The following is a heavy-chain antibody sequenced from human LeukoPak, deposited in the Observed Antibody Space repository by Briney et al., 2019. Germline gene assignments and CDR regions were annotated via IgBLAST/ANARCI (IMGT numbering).Heavy chain of an antibody. J-gene: IGHJ4*02. Sequence: PSETLSLTCAVYGGSFSGYYWSWIRQSPGKGLEWIGEINHSGSTNYNPSLKSRVTISEDTSKNQFSLKLSSVTAADTAVYYCARLATTVTIDWGQGTLVTVSS. CDR1: GGSFSGYY. CDR3: ARLATTVTID. V-gene: IGHV4-34*01. CDR2: INHSGST. D-gene: IGHD4-17*01.